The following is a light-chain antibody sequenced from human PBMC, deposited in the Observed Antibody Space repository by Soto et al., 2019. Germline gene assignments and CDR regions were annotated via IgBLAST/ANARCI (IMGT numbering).Light chain of an antibody. CDR2: GVY. J-gene: IGKJ1*01. Sequence: EIVLTQSPGTLSLSPWERATLSCRASQSVSSNLAWYQQKPGQAPRLLIYGVYTRAPGIPARFSGSGSGTEFTLTISSLQSEDFAVYYCQQCHSWPPRTFGQGTKVDIK. CDR1: QSVSSN. CDR3: QQCHSWPPRT. V-gene: IGKV3D-15*01.